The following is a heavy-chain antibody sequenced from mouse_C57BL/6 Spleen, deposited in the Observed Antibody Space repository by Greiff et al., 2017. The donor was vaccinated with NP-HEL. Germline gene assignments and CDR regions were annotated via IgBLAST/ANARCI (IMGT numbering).Heavy chain of an antibody. V-gene: IGHV3-6*01. CDR3: ARFDSNFDY. D-gene: IGHD2-4*01. Sequence: VQLKESGPGLVKPSQSLSLTCSVTGYSITSGYYWNWIRQFPGNKLEWMGYISYDGSNNYNPSLKNRISITRDTSKNQFFLKLNSVTTEDTATYYCARFDSNFDYWGQGTTLTVSS. CDR2: ISYDGSN. J-gene: IGHJ2*01. CDR1: GYSITSGYY.